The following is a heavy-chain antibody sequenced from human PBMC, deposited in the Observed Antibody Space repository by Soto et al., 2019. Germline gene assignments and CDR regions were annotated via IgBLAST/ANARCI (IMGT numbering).Heavy chain of an antibody. CDR1: GGSIRSNNW. J-gene: IGHJ4*02. D-gene: IGHD3-16*01. Sequence: PSETLSLTCAVSGGSIRSNNWWSWVRQPPGKGLEWIGEIYHSGVANYNPSLKSRVTISVDKSKNQFSLKLSSLTAADTAVYYCARISAYPFDYWGQGTLVTVSS. CDR2: IYHSGVA. V-gene: IGHV4-4*02. CDR3: ARISAYPFDY.